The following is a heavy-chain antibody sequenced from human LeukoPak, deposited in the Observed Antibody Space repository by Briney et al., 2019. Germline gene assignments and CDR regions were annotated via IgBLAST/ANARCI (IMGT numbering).Heavy chain of an antibody. D-gene: IGHD4-23*01. Sequence: GGSLRLSCAASGFTFSSYSMNWVRQAPGKGLEWVSYISSSSSTIYYADSVKGRFTISRDNAKNSLYLQMNSLRAEDTAVYYCARGRQGVVTAPTAAWGQGTRVTVSS. J-gene: IGHJ5*02. CDR2: ISSSSSTI. CDR3: ARGRQGVVTAPTAA. CDR1: GFTFSSYS. V-gene: IGHV3-48*01.